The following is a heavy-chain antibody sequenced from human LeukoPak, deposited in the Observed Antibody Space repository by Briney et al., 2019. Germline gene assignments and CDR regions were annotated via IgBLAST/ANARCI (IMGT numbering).Heavy chain of an antibody. V-gene: IGHV3-23*01. D-gene: IGHD3-22*01. CDR1: GFTFSTYA. CDR3: ARDRGRYYDSRGFYWGYYFDS. Sequence: GGSLSLSCAASGFTFSTYAVNWVRQAHGKGLEWVSTISGSGDSTYYADSVKGRFTISRDNSKDTLYLQMSSVRVDDTAVDYCARDRGRYYDSRGFYWGYYFDSWGQGILVTVST. CDR2: ISGSGDST. J-gene: IGHJ4*02.